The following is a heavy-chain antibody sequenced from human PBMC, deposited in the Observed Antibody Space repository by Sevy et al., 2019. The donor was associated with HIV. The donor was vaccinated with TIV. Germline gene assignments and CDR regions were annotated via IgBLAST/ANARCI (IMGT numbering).Heavy chain of an antibody. D-gene: IGHD1-7*01. J-gene: IGHJ6*03. CDR1: GFTFDDYA. CDR2: ISWNSGSI. CDR3: AKGRGSGGTTGYYYYMDV. Sequence: GGSLRLSCAASGFTFDDYAMHWVRQAPGKGLEWVSGISWNSGSIGYAYSVKGRFTISRDNAKNSLYLQMNSLRAEDTALYYCAKGRGSGGTTGYYYYMDVWGKGTTVTVSS. V-gene: IGHV3-9*01.